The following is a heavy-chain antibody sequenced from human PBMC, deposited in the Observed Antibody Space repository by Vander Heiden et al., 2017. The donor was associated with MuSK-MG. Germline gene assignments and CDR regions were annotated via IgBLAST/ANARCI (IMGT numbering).Heavy chain of an antibody. CDR1: GGTFSSYA. Sequence: QVHLVQSGAEVKKPASSVKVSCKASGGTFSSYAISWVRQAPGQGLEWMGGIIPIFGTANYAQKFQGRVTITADESTSTAYMELSSLRSEDTAVYYCAREPYCSGGSCYSEYFQHWGQGTLVTLSS. D-gene: IGHD2-15*01. CDR3: AREPYCSGGSCYSEYFQH. CDR2: IIPIFGTA. V-gene: IGHV1-69*01. J-gene: IGHJ1*01.